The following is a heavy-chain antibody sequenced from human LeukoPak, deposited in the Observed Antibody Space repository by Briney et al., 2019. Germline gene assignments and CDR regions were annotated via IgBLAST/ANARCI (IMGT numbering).Heavy chain of an antibody. J-gene: IGHJ4*02. D-gene: IGHD3-16*01. V-gene: IGHV4-59*08. CDR1: RHSICLYY. CDR2: IHYSGST. Sequence: KPSETLSLTCNCSRHSICLYYWIWIRQPPGKGLEWIGYIHYSGSTNYNPSLKRRTTTSVDTSNYQFPRRLSSETAADTDVYYCACLEGDYWGQGTLVTVSS. CDR3: ACLEGDY.